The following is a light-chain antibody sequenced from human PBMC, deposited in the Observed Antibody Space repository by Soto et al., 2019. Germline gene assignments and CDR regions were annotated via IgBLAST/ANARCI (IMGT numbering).Light chain of an antibody. J-gene: IGKJ1*01. V-gene: IGKV1-39*01. Sequence: DIQMTQSPSSLSASVGERVTITCRASQSISSYLNWYQQKPGKAPTLLIYAASSLQSGVPSRFSGSGSGTDFILTISRLEPEDFVVYYCQQYGSSLTWTFGQGTKGDIK. CDR2: AAS. CDR3: QQYGSSLTWT. CDR1: QSISSY.